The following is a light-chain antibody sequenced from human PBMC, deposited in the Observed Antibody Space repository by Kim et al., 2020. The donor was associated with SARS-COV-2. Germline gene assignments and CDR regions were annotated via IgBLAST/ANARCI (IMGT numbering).Light chain of an antibody. J-gene: IGLJ2*01. CDR3: NSRDSSHNRVI. CDR2: GRN. V-gene: IGLV3-19*01. Sequence: ALGQTDRITCQGDSLRNYYSTWYQQKPGQAPVLVFYGRNNRPSGTPDRFSGSSLGNTASLTITGAQAEDEADYYCNSRDSSHNRVIFGGGTQLTVL. CDR1: SLRNYY.